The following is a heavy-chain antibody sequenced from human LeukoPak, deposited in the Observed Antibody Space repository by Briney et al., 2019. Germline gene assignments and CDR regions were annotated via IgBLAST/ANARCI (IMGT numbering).Heavy chain of an antibody. CDR3: ARDSIVGASSAFDI. V-gene: IGHV4-4*02. J-gene: IGHJ3*02. Sequence: PSGTLSLTCAVSGPSISSSNWWTGVRQPPGKGLEWIGEIYHSGSTNYNPSLKSRVTISVDKSKNQFSLKLSSVTAADTAVYYCARDSIVGASSAFDIWGQGTMVTVSS. CDR2: IYHSGST. CDR1: GPSISSSNW. D-gene: IGHD1-26*01.